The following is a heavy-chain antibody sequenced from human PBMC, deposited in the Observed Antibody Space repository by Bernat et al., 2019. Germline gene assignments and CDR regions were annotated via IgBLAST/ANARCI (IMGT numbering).Heavy chain of an antibody. V-gene: IGHV3-23*01. D-gene: IGHD1-26*01. CDR2: VSGSGGST. J-gene: IGHJ4*02. Sequence: EVQMLESGGGLVQPGGSLRLSCAASGITFSSYAMTWVRQAPGKGLEWVSAVSGSGGSTYYAESVKGRFTISRDNSKDTLYLQMNSLRAEDTAVYYCAARSGVGGTGRRFDYWGQGTLVTVSS. CDR3: AARSGVGGTGRRFDY. CDR1: GITFSSYA.